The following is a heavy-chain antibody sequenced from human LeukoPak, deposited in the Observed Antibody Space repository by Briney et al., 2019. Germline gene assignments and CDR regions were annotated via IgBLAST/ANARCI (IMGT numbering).Heavy chain of an antibody. CDR2: IYPGDSET. D-gene: IGHD3-3*01. CDR3: ARVRSGYYALFDY. V-gene: IGHV5-51*01. Sequence: GDSLKISCQGSGYDFNKYWIGWMRQMPGKGLEWIGIIYPGDSETRYNPSFQGHVTISVDKSISTAHLELSNPKTSDSATVYYCARVRSGYYALFDYWGRGTQVSVSS. CDR1: GYDFNKYW. J-gene: IGHJ4*02.